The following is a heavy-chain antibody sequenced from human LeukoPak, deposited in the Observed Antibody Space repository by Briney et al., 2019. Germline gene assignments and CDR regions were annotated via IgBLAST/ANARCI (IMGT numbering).Heavy chain of an antibody. CDR3: ARDKGYCSGGSCYPPPIDAFDI. CDR2: IYHSGST. CDR1: GGSISTTNW. V-gene: IGHV4-4*02. Sequence: SETLSLTCAVSGGSISTTNWWSWVRQPPGKGLEWIGEIYHSGSTRYNPSLKSRVTILVDKSTNQFSLKLSSVTAADTAVYYCARDKGYCSGGSCYPPPIDAFDIWGQGTMVSVSA. J-gene: IGHJ3*02. D-gene: IGHD2-15*01.